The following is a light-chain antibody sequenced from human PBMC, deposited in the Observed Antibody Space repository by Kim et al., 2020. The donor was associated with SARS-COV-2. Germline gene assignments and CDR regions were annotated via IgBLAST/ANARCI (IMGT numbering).Light chain of an antibody. CDR2: GAP. V-gene: IGKV3-15*01. CDR1: QSVKNN. CDR3: QQYNDWPLLT. Sequence: IVMTQSPATLSVSPGERVTLSCRASQSVKNNLAWYQQRPGQAPRLLIYGAPTRATDISARFSGSGSGTEFTLTIRSLQSEDLAVYYCQQYNDWPLLTFGGGTKVDIK. J-gene: IGKJ4*01.